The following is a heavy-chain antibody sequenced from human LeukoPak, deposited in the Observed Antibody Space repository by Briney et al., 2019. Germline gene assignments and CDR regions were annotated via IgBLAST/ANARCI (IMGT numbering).Heavy chain of an antibody. Sequence: SETLSLTCTVSGGSVSSGSYYWSWIRQPPGKGLEWIGYIHYSGSANYNPSLKSRVTISVDTSKNQFSLKMSSVTAADTAVYYCARSYSGYHTDHWGQGALVTVSS. CDR3: ARSYSGYHTDH. CDR2: IHYSGSA. CDR1: GGSVSSGSYY. V-gene: IGHV4-61*01. J-gene: IGHJ4*02. D-gene: IGHD5-12*01.